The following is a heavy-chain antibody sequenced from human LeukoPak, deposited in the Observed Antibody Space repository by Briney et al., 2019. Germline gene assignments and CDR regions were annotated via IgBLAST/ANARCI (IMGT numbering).Heavy chain of an antibody. CDR1: GASIRSYY. CDR3: ASGYYYYDL. J-gene: IGHJ4*02. CDR2: IHFSGTT. V-gene: IGHV4-59*08. D-gene: IGHD3-22*01. Sequence: PSETLSLTCTVSGASIRSYYWTWIRQAPGQGPDWIGYIHFSGTTNSNAALKSRVTISVDASRNQVSLKLISVTAADTAVYYCASGYYYYDLWGQGTLITVSS.